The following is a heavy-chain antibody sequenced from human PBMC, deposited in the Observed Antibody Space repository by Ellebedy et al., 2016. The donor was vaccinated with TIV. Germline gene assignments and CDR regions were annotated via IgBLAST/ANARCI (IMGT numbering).Heavy chain of an antibody. D-gene: IGHD1-26*01. CDR3: AKKTIVGDTRGNYFDN. Sequence: PGGSLRLSCAASGFSFTIYSMNWVRQAPGKGLEWVLAISNSGADTYYADSVKGWFTISRDNFKNTLYLQMDSLRADDTAIYFCAKKTIVGDTRGNYFDNWGQGTLVTVSS. J-gene: IGHJ4*02. CDR1: GFSFTIYS. CDR2: ISNSGADT. V-gene: IGHV3-23*01.